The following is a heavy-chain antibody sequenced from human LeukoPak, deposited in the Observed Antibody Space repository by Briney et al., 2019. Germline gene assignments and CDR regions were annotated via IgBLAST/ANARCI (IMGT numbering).Heavy chain of an antibody. CDR2: IYTSGST. J-gene: IGHJ3*02. D-gene: IGHD5-12*01. CDR3: ARRLSSRGYRLYAFDI. CDR1: GGSISSYY. V-gene: IGHV4-4*07. Sequence: PSETLSLTCTVSGGSISSYYWSWIRQPAGKGLEWIGRIYTSGSTNYNPSLKSRVTISVDTSKNQFSLKLSSVTAADTAVYYCARRLSSRGYRLYAFDIWGQGTMVTVSS.